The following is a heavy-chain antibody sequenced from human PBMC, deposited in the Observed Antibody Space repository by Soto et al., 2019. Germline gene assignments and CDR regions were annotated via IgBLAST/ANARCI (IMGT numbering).Heavy chain of an antibody. CDR3: AKGGFVEGDYTRHVMDV. Sequence: QVHLQESGPGLVKPSGTLSLICTASGNSMFNYYWSWIRQPAGKGLEWIGRVYTDGTAIYNPSLKSRVTMSVDMSKNQFSLTVNSVTAADTAVYYCAKGGFVEGDYTRHVMDVWGQGATVIVS. D-gene: IGHD4-17*01. V-gene: IGHV4-4*07. J-gene: IGHJ6*02. CDR2: VYTDGTA. CDR1: GNSMFNYY.